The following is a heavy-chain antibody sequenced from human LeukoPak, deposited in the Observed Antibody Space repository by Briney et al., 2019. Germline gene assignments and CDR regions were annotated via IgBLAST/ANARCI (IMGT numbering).Heavy chain of an antibody. J-gene: IGHJ4*02. CDR3: AKDPPSDDYVWGSYRFPDY. CDR2: ISYDGSNK. Sequence: GGSLRFSCAASGFTFSSYGMHWVRQAPGKGLEWVAVISYDGSNKYYADSVKGRFTISRDNSKNTLYLQMNSLRAEDTAVYYCAKDPPSDDYVWGSYRFPDYWGQGTLVTVSS. CDR1: GFTFSSYG. D-gene: IGHD3-16*02. V-gene: IGHV3-30*18.